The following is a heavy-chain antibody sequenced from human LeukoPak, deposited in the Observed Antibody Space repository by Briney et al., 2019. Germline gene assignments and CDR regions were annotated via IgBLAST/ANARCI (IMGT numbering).Heavy chain of an antibody. CDR3: ARGTAFDI. D-gene: IGHD1-14*01. J-gene: IGHJ3*02. V-gene: IGHV6-1*01. CDR1: GDSVSSTNVG. Sequence: SQTLSLTCAISGDSVSSTNVGWNWIRQSPSSGLEWLGRTYYRSQFYNDHADSVKGRITITPDTSKNQFSLQLSSLTPDDTAVYYCARGTAFDIWGQGTMVTVSS. CDR2: TYYRSQFYN.